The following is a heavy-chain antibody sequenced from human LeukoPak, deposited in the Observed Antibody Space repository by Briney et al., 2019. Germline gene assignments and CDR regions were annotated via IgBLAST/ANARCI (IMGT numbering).Heavy chain of an antibody. D-gene: IGHD3-16*01. CDR3: ARDVEGGTFDI. CDR1: GFTFSSYE. J-gene: IGHJ3*02. CDR2: IDQSGGRN. V-gene: IGHV3-7*03. Sequence: GGSQRLSCAASGFTFSSYEMNWVRQAPGSGLEWVANIDQSGGRNNYVDSVKGRFTISRDNAKNSLFLEMSSLRADDTAVYFCARDVEGGTFDIWGQGTTVTVSS.